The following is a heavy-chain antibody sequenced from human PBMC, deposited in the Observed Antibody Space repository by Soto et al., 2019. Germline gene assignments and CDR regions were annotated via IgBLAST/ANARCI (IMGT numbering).Heavy chain of an antibody. CDR2: ISYDGSNK. CDR3: AKDLLYSSSWSTFVYYYYGTDV. Sequence: QVQLVESGGGVVQPGRSLRLSCAASGFTFSSYGMHWVRQAPGKGLEWVAVISYDGSNKYYADSVKGRFTISRDNSKNTLYLQMYSLRAEDTAVYYCAKDLLYSSSWSTFVYYYYGTDVWGQGTTLTVSS. D-gene: IGHD6-13*01. V-gene: IGHV3-30*18. CDR1: GFTFSSYG. J-gene: IGHJ6*02.